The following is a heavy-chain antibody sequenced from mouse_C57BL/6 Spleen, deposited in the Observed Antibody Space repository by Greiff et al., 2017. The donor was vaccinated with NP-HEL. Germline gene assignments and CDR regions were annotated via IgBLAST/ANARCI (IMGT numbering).Heavy chain of an antibody. CDR1: GYSFTGYY. V-gene: IGHV1-42*01. CDR2: INPSTGGT. J-gene: IGHJ2*01. CDR3: ARSNYGFDY. Sequence: VQLKESGPELVKPGASVKISCKASGYSFTGYYMNWVKQSPEKSLEWIGEINPSTGGTTYNQKFKAKATLTVDKSSSTAYMQLKSLTSEDSAVYYCARSNYGFDYWGQGTTLTVSS. D-gene: IGHD2-5*01.